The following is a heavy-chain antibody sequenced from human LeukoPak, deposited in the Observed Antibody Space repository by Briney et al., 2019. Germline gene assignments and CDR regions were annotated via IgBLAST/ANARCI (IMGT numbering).Heavy chain of an antibody. CDR3: ARSSIKSFDY. V-gene: IGHV6-1*01. CDR1: RDSVSSNSVA. Sequence: SQTLSLTCAISRDSVSSNSVAWNWIGQTPSRGLEWLGRTYYRSQWHYDYAVSVKSRIIINPDTSKNQFSLHLNSVTPEDTAVYYCARSSIKSFDYWGQGTLVTVSS. CDR2: TYYRSQWHY. J-gene: IGHJ4*02.